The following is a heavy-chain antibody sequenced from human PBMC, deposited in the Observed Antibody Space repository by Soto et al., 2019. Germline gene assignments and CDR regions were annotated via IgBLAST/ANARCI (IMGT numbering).Heavy chain of an antibody. Sequence: SETLSLTCAVYGGSFSGYYWSWIRQPPGKGLEWIGEINHSGSTNYNPSLKSRVTISVDTSKNQFSLKLSSATAADTAMYYCARGQYSPGIAAAVLYYFDYWGQGTLVTVS. V-gene: IGHV4-34*01. J-gene: IGHJ4*02. CDR3: ARGQYSPGIAAAVLYYFDY. CDR1: GGSFSGYY. D-gene: IGHD6-13*01. CDR2: INHSGST.